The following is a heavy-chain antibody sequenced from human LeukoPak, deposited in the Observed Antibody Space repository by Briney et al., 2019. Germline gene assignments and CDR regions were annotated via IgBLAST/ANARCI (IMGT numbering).Heavy chain of an antibody. D-gene: IGHD3-10*01. CDR1: GGSISSGGYY. CDR2: IYHSGST. J-gene: IGHJ5*02. Sequence: SETLSLTCTVSGGSISSGGYYWSWIRQPPGKGLEWIGYIYHSGSTYYNPSLKSRVTISVDRSKNQFSLKLSSVTAADTAVYYCARVVVGAIWFGESHHHNWFDPWGQGTLVTVSS. CDR3: ARVVVGAIWFGESHHHNWFDP. V-gene: IGHV4-30-2*01.